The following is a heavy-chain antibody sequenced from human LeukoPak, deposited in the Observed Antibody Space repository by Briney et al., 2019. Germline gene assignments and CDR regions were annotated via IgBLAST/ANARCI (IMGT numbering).Heavy chain of an antibody. J-gene: IGHJ4*02. CDR3: AREERLYGDYVGRYFDY. CDR2: ISYDGSNK. V-gene: IGHV3-30*03. D-gene: IGHD4-17*01. Sequence: GGSLRLSCAASGFTFRSYGMHWVRQAPGKGLEWVAVISYDGSNKYYGDSVKGRFTISRDNSKNTLYLQMNSLRAEDTAVYYCAREERLYGDYVGRYFDYWGQGTLVTVSS. CDR1: GFTFRSYG.